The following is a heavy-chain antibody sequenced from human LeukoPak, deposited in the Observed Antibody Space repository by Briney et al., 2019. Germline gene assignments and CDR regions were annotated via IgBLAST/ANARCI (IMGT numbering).Heavy chain of an antibody. J-gene: IGHJ4*02. CDR1: GFTFSSYA. CDR2: ISGSGGST. D-gene: IGHD4-17*01. Sequence: GGSLRLSCAASGFTFSSYAMSWVRQAPGKELEWVSAISGSGGSTYYADSVKGRFTISRDNSKNTLYLQMNSLRAEDTAVYYCAKALVTVTTGPDYWGQRTLVTVSS. V-gene: IGHV3-23*01. CDR3: AKALVTVTTGPDY.